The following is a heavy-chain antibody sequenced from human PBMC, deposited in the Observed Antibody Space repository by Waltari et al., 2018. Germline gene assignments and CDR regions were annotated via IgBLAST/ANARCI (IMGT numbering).Heavy chain of an antibody. D-gene: IGHD1-26*01. CDR1: GFTFSSYS. Sequence: EVQLVESGGGLVKPGESLRLYCAASGFTFSSYSMTWVRQAPGKVLEWVSSISSSISYIYYADSVKGRFTISRDNAKNSLYLQMNSLRAEDTAVYYCARSVIVGATSQPDYWGQGTLVTVSS. CDR2: ISSSISYI. J-gene: IGHJ4*02. V-gene: IGHV3-21*01. CDR3: ARSVIVGATSQPDY.